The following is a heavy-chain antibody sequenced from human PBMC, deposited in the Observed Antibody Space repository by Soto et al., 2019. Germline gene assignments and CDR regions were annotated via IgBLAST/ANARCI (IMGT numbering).Heavy chain of an antibody. Sequence: QVQLVQSGAEVKKPGSSVKVSCKASGGTFSSYAISWVRQDPGQGLEWMGGIIPIFGTTNYAQKFQGRVTITADESTSTAYMELSSLRSEDTAMYYCARVVTVVKSFHYWYFDLWGRGTLVTVSS. CDR2: IIPIFGTT. V-gene: IGHV1-69*12. CDR1: GGTFSSYA. D-gene: IGHD2-15*01. J-gene: IGHJ2*01. CDR3: ARVVTVVKSFHYWYFDL.